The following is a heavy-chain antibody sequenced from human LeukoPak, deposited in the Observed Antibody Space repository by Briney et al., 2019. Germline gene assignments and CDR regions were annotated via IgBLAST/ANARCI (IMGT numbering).Heavy chain of an antibody. CDR2: IYYSGST. V-gene: IGHV4-39*07. CDR3: ARDWEYSGWYRNDAFDI. D-gene: IGHD6-19*01. CDR1: GGSISSSSYY. Sequence: SETLSLTCTVSGGSISSSSYYWGWLRQPPGKGLEWIGSIYYSGSTYYNPSLKSRVTISVDTSKNQFSLKLSSVTAADTAVYYCARDWEYSGWYRNDAFDIWGQGTMVTVSS. J-gene: IGHJ3*02.